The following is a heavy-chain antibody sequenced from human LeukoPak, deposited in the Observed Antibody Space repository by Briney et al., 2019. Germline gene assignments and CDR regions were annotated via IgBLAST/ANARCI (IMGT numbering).Heavy chain of an antibody. D-gene: IGHD3-10*01. CDR2: ISSSSSYI. V-gene: IGHV3-21*04. CDR3: AKDYYYGSGTPPNWFDP. CDR1: GFTFSSYS. Sequence: GGSLRLSCAASGFTFSSYSMNWVRQAPGKGLEWVSSISSSSSYIYYADSVKGRFTISRDNAKNSLYLQMNSLRAEDTAVYYCAKDYYYGSGTPPNWFDPWGQGTLVTVSS. J-gene: IGHJ5*02.